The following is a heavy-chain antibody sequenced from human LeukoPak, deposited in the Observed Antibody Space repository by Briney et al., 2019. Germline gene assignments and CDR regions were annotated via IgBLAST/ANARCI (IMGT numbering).Heavy chain of an antibody. Sequence: SQTLSLTCAISGDFVPSNTAAWNWIRQSPSRGLEWLGRTYYRSKWYNDYAVSVKSRITINPVTSKNQFSLQLNSVTPEDTAVYYCARAEWAAAGIDLFDPWGQGTLVTVSS. CDR3: ARAEWAAAGIDLFDP. D-gene: IGHD6-13*01. V-gene: IGHV6-1*01. CDR1: GDFVPSNTAA. J-gene: IGHJ5*02. CDR2: TYYRSKWYN.